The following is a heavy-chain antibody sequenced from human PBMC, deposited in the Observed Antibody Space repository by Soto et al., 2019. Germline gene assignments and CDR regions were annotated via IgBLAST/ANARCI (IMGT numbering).Heavy chain of an antibody. CDR2: IFYSGGT. Sequence: QLQLQESGPGLRKSSETLSLTCTVSNGSISRRSYYWAWIRQPPGRGLEWIGSIFYSGGTYHNPSLKSRVTMSKDTFKDQFSLSLSSVTAADTAVYYCASQVVSSRHFDYWGQGALVTVSS. CDR1: NGSISRRSYY. J-gene: IGHJ4*02. CDR3: ASQVVSSRHFDY. D-gene: IGHD2-15*01. V-gene: IGHV4-39*01.